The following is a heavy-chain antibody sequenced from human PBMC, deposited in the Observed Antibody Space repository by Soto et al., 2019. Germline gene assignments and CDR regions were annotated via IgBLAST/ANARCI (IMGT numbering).Heavy chain of an antibody. J-gene: IGHJ4*02. V-gene: IGHV4-59*01. CDR1: AKSISSYY. Sequence: SETLSLTCTVAAKSISSYYWTWIRQPPGKGLEWIGYIYSSGSTNYNPSLKSRVTISVDTSKNQFSLKLSSVTAADTAVYYCARDNGYSYGYTLDHWGQGTLVTVSS. CDR2: IYSSGST. D-gene: IGHD5-18*01. CDR3: ARDNGYSYGYTLDH.